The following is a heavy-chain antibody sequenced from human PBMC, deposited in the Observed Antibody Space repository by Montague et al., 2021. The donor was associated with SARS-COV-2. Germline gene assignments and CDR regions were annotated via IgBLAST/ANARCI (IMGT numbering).Heavy chain of an antibody. CDR3: VRNFTKICSYGMDV. Sequence: TLSLTCAVSGSSITIGTYYWSWIRQPAGKGLEWIGRIYTSGSTNYNPPLRGRVAISMDTSLNQFSLNLDSVTAADTGVYYCVRNFTKICSYGMDVWGQGATVTVSS. J-gene: IGHJ6*02. D-gene: IGHD3-9*01. CDR2: IYTSGST. V-gene: IGHV4-61*02. CDR1: GSSITIGTYY.